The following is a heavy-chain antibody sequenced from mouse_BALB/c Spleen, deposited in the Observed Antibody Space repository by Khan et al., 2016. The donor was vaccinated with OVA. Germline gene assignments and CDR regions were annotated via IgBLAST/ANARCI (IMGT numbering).Heavy chain of an antibody. CDR3: SRSGYGSFVY. CDR2: INPNNGGT. D-gene: IGHD2-2*01. J-gene: IGHJ3*01. CDR1: GYMFSSYY. Sequence: QVQLQQSGAELVKPGASVKLSCKASGYMFSSYYMYWVKQRPGQGLEWIGEINPNNGGTNLNEKFKSKATLTVHKSSSTAYMQLSSLTSKDSAVYYCSRSGYGSFVYWGRGTLVTVSA. V-gene: IGHV1S81*02.